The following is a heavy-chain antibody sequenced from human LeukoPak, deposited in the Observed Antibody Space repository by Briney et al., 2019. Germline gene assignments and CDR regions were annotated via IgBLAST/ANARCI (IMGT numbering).Heavy chain of an antibody. J-gene: IGHJ5*02. CDR1: GYTFTGYY. CDR2: INPNSGGT. Sequence: ASVKVPCKASGYTFTGYYMHWVRQAPGQGLEWMGWINPNSGGTNYAQKFQGRVTMTRDTSISTAYMELSRLRSDDTAMYYCAREDCRSTSCYAWFGPWGQGTLVTVSS. D-gene: IGHD2-2*01. V-gene: IGHV1-2*02. CDR3: AREDCRSTSCYAWFGP.